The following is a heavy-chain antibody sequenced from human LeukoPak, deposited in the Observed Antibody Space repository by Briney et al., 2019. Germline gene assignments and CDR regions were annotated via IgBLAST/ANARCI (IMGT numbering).Heavy chain of an antibody. D-gene: IGHD3-16*01. V-gene: IGHV3-74*01. CDR2: INSDGSST. CDR1: GFTFSNDA. CDR3: AREDVRLVGGAFDI. Sequence: PGGSLRLSCAASGFTFSNDAMSWVRQAPGKGLVWVSHINSDGSSTSYADSVKGRFTTSRDNAKNTLYLQMNSLRAEDTAVYYCAREDVRLVGGAFDIWGQGTMVTVSS. J-gene: IGHJ3*02.